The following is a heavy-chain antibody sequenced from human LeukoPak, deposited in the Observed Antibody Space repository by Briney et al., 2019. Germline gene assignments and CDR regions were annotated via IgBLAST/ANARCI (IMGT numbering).Heavy chain of an antibody. CDR1: GGSFIGFH. V-gene: IGHV4-34*01. J-gene: IGHJ3*02. CDR2: INHSGST. D-gene: IGHD4-23*01. Sequence: SETLSLTCAVYGGSFIGFHWNWIRQPPGKGLEWIGDINHSGSTNYNPSLTSRVTISVDPSKNQFSLNLSSVTAADTAVYYCARNFYDYGGNSVLDAFDIWGQGTMVTVSS. CDR3: ARNFYDYGGNSVLDAFDI.